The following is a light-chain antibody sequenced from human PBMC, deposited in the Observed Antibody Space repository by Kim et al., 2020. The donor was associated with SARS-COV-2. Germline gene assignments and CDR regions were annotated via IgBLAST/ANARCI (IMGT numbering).Light chain of an antibody. CDR1: KLGDKF. J-gene: IGLJ1*01. Sequence: VSPGQTASITCSGDKLGDKFVYWYQQKPGQSHVLVIFQDDKRPSGIPERFSGSNSGNTATLTISGTQAVDEADYYCQAWDSSAPYVFGTGTKVTVL. CDR2: QDD. CDR3: QAWDSSAPYV. V-gene: IGLV3-1*01.